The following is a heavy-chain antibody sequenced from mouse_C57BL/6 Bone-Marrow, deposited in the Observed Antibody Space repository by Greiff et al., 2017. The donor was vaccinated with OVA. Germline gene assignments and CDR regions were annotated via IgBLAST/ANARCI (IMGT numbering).Heavy chain of an antibody. J-gene: IGHJ1*03. V-gene: IGHV1-81*01. CDR1: GYTFTSYG. CDR3: ARPLLLQDWYFEV. D-gene: IGHD1-1*01. CDR2: IYPRSGNT. Sequence: VQLQESGAELARPGASVKLSCKASGYTFTSYGISWVKQRTGQGLEWIGEIYPRSGNTYYNEKFKGKATLTADKSSSTAYMELRSLTSEDSAVDSCARPLLLQDWYFEVWGTGTTVTVSS.